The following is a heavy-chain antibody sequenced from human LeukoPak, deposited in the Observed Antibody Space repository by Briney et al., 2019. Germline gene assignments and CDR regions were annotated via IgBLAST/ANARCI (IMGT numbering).Heavy chain of an antibody. D-gene: IGHD2-8*01. CDR2: MNPNSGNT. Sequence: ASVKVSCKASGYTFTSFDINWVRQAAGQGLEWMGWMNPNSGNTGYAQKFQGRVTITTDESTSTAYMELSSLRSEDTAVYYYAIANGWFDPWGQGTLVTVSS. CDR3: AIANGWFDP. V-gene: IGHV1-8*01. J-gene: IGHJ5*02. CDR1: GYTFTSFD.